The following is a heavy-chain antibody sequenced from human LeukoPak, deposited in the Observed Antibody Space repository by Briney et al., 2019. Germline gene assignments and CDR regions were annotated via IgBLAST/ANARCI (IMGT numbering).Heavy chain of an antibody. Sequence: GGSLRLSCAASGFTFSSYGMHWVRQAPGKGLEWVAVISYDGSNKYYADSVKGRFTISRDNSKNTLYLQMNSLRAEDTAVYYCAKDRCSSTSCYFDYWGQGTLVTVSS. CDR2: ISYDGSNK. D-gene: IGHD2-2*01. CDR1: GFTFSSYG. J-gene: IGHJ4*02. V-gene: IGHV3-30*18. CDR3: AKDRCSSTSCYFDY.